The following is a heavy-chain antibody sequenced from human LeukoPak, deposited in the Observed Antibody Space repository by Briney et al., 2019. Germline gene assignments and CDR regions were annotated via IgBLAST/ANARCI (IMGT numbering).Heavy chain of an antibody. CDR1: GGSISSDY. D-gene: IGHD1-26*01. J-gene: IGHJ3*02. CDR2: IYYSGTT. V-gene: IGHV4-59*01. CDR3: ARGLISGNYYHAFDI. Sequence: PSETLSLTCTVSGGSISSDYWSWIRQSPGKGLEWIGYIYYSGTTNYNPSLKSRVTISVDTSKNQFSLKLSSVTAADTAVYYCARGLISGNYYHAFDIWGQGTMVTVSS.